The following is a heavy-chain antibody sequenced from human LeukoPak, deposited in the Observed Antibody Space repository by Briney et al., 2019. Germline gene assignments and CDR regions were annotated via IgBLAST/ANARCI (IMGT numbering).Heavy chain of an antibody. CDR1: GFTFSNYA. J-gene: IGHJ4*02. V-gene: IGHV3-48*01. D-gene: IGHD1-20*01. CDR3: ARDRRITR. Sequence: GGSLRLSCAASGFTFSNYAILWVRQAPGKGLEWVSYVSSSSSTIYYADSVKGRFTISRDNAKNSLYLQMNSLRAEDTAVYYCARDRRITRWGQGTLVTVSS. CDR2: VSSSSSTI.